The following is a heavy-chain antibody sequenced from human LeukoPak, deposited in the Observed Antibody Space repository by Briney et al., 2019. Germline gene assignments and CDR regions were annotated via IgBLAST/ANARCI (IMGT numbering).Heavy chain of an antibody. CDR1: GGSISSSSYY. V-gene: IGHV4-39*07. CDR2: IYSSGST. CDR3: ARVTGASLYYDFWSGYAAPADP. Sequence: SETLSLTCTVSGGSISSSSYYWGWIRQPPGKGLEWIGSIYSSGSTYYNPSLKSRVTISVDTSKNQFSLKLSSVTAADTAVYYCARVTGASLYYDFWSGYAAPADPWGQGTLVTVSS. D-gene: IGHD3-3*01. J-gene: IGHJ5*02.